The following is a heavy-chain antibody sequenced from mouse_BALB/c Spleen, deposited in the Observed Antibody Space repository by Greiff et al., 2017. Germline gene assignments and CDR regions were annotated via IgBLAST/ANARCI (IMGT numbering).Heavy chain of an antibody. CDR1: GFTFSSYG. J-gene: IGHJ4*01. CDR3: ARQGYGNGLYAMDY. D-gene: IGHD2-10*02. Sequence: EVQLQESGGDLVKPGGSLKLSCAASGFTFSSYGMSWVRQTPDKRLEWVATISSGGSYTYYPDSVKGRFTISRDNAKNTLYLQMSSLKSEDTAMYYCARQGYGNGLYAMDYWGQGTSVTVSS. CDR2: ISSGGSYT. V-gene: IGHV5-6*01.